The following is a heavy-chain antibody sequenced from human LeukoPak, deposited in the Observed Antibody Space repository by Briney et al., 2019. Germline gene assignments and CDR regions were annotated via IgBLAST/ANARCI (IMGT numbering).Heavy chain of an antibody. V-gene: IGHV1-2*02. J-gene: IGHJ5*02. D-gene: IGHD6-6*01. CDR3: ARVRGRIAAHWFDP. Sequence: GASVKVSCKASGYTFTGYYMHWVRQAPGQGLEWMGWINPNSGGTKYAQKFQGRVTMTRDTSISTAYMELSRLRSDDTAVYYCARVRGRIAAHWFDPWGQGTLVTVSS. CDR2: INPNSGGT. CDR1: GYTFTGYY.